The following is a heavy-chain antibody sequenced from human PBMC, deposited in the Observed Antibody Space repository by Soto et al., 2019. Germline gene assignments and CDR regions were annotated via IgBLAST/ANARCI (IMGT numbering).Heavy chain of an antibody. CDR2: INAGSGNT. CDR1: GYTFTSYA. Sequence: QVPLVQSGAEVKKPGASVKVSCRASGYTFTSYAIHWVRQAPGQRLEWMGWINAGSGNTKYSQKFQGRVTITRDTSASTAYMELSSLRSEDTAVYYCARAASIAATGTFFQHWGQGTLVTVSS. J-gene: IGHJ1*01. CDR3: ARAASIAATGTFFQH. V-gene: IGHV1-3*01. D-gene: IGHD6-13*01.